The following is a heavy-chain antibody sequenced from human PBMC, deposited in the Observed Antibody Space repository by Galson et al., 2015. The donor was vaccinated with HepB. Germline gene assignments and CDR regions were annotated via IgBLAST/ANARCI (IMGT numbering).Heavy chain of an antibody. D-gene: IGHD5-12*01. J-gene: IGHJ4*02. Sequence: LSLTCTVSGYSISSGYYWGWTRQPPGKGLEWIGSIYHSGNIYYNPSLRSRVTISVDTAKNQFSLKLSSVTAADTAVYYCASRGYSGYREPPFDFWGQGTLVTVSS. CDR2: IYHSGNI. CDR3: ASRGYSGYREPPFDF. CDR1: GYSISSGYY. V-gene: IGHV4-38-2*02.